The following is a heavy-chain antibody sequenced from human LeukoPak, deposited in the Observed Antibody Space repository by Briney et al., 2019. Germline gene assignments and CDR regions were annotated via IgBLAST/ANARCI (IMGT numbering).Heavy chain of an antibody. CDR1: GYSFTSYW. CDR2: IFPGDSDT. D-gene: IGHD4-11*01. CDR3: ARHLDSSYYNHYGMGV. Sequence: GESLKISCQGSGYSFTSYWIVWVRQMPGKGLEWVGIIFPGDSDTRYSPSFQGQVTISADKSISTAYLQWSSLKASDTAMYYCARHLDSSYYNHYGMGVWGQGTTVTVSS. V-gene: IGHV5-51*01. J-gene: IGHJ6*02.